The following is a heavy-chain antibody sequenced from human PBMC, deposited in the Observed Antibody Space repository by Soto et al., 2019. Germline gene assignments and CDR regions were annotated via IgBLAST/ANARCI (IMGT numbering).Heavy chain of an antibody. D-gene: IGHD2-21*01. V-gene: IGHV1-18*04. Sequence: GASVKVSCKTSGYTFTSYGISWLRQAPGQGLEWMGWISTYNGNTNYAQKIQDRVTMTTDTSTSTAYMDLESLKSEDTAVYYCVRAPFNGPGHILHWGQGTRVTVSS. CDR2: ISTYNGNT. CDR1: GYTFTSYG. J-gene: IGHJ4*02. CDR3: VRAPFNGPGHILH.